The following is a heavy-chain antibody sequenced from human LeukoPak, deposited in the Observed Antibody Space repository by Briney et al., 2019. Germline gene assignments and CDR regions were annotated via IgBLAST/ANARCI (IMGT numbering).Heavy chain of an antibody. Sequence: GGSLRLSCTVSGFTVSSNSMSWVRQAPGKGLEWDSFIYSAGSTHYSDSVKGRFTISIDNSKNTLYLQMNSLRAEDTAVYYCARARSIAAAGFRWPLYYYYMDVWGKGTTVTVSS. J-gene: IGHJ6*03. CDR2: IYSAGST. V-gene: IGHV3-53*01. D-gene: IGHD6-13*01. CDR1: GFTVSSNS. CDR3: ARARSIAAAGFRWPLYYYYMDV.